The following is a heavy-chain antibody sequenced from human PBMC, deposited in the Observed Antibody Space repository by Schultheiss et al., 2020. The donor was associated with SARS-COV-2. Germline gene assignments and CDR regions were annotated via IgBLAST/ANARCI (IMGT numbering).Heavy chain of an antibody. V-gene: IGHV3-11*01. J-gene: IGHJ6*03. Sequence: GGSLRLSCAASGFTFSDYYMSWIRQAPGKGLEWVSYISSSGSTIYYADSVKGRFTISRDNAKNSLYLQMNSLRAEDTAVYYCATALQLWLRYMDVWGKGTTVTVSS. CDR3: ATALQLWLRYMDV. D-gene: IGHD5-18*01. CDR2: ISSSGSTI. CDR1: GFTFSDYY.